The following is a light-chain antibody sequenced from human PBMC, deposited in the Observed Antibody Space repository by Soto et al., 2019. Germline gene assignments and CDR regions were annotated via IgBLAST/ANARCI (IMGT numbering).Light chain of an antibody. J-gene: IGLJ3*02. Sequence: QSALTQPPSASGTPGQRVTISCSGSSSNIGSNIVNWYQQVPGTAPKVLIYSDNQRPSGVPDRFSGSKSGTSASLAISGLQSGDEADYYCAAWDDSLNGLVFGGGTKLTVL. CDR2: SDN. CDR3: AAWDDSLNGLV. V-gene: IGLV1-44*01. CDR1: SSNIGSNI.